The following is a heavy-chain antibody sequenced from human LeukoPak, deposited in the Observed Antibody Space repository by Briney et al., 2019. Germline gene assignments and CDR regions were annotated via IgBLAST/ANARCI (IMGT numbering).Heavy chain of an antibody. CDR1: GFTFSSYG. Sequence: GGTLRLSCAASGFTFSSYGMSWVRQAPGKGLEWVSAISGSGGSTYYADSVKGRFTISRDNSKNTLYLQMNSLRAEDTAVYYCAKDRNIVVVVAAFDPWGQGTLVTVSS. J-gene: IGHJ5*02. D-gene: IGHD2-15*01. CDR3: AKDRNIVVVVAAFDP. CDR2: ISGSGGST. V-gene: IGHV3-23*01.